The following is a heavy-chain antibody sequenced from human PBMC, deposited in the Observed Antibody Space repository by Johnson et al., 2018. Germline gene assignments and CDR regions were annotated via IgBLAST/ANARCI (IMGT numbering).Heavy chain of an antibody. CDR1: GGTFSSYA. V-gene: IGHV1-69*01. Sequence: QLVPSGAAVKKPGSSVTVSCRASGGTFSSYAISWVRQAPGQGLEWMGGIIPIFGTANYAQKFQGRVTITADESTSTAYMDLGSLRSEDTAAYYCAGEFYSGSGSPLIWGQGTMVTVSS. J-gene: IGHJ3*02. CDR3: AGEFYSGSGSPLI. CDR2: IIPIFGTA. D-gene: IGHD3-10*01.